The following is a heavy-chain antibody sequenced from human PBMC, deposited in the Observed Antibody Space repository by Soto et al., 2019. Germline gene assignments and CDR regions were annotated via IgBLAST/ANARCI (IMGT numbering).Heavy chain of an antibody. J-gene: IGHJ4*02. CDR1: GGTFSSYT. CDR3: AILNLLGAYYFDY. D-gene: IGHD1-26*01. V-gene: IGHV1-69*02. CDR2: IIPILVIA. Sequence: QVQLVQSGAEVKKPGSSVKVSCKASGGTFSSYTISWVRQAPGQGLEWMGRIIPILVIANYAQKFQGRVTIAADKSTSSAYMELSSLRSDDTAVYYCAILNLLGAYYFDYWGQGTLVTVSS.